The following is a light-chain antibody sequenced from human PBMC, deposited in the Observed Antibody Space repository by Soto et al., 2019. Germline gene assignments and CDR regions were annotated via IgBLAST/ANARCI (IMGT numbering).Light chain of an antibody. J-gene: IGKJ5*01. V-gene: IGKV1-9*01. Sequence: DIQLTQSPSFLSASVRDRVTFTCRASQGIASYLAWYQQKPGKAPKLLIYDASTLQSGVPSRFSSSGSGTEFTLTISSLQPEDFATYYCQHLNSYPITFGQGTRLEIK. CDR2: DAS. CDR1: QGIASY. CDR3: QHLNSYPIT.